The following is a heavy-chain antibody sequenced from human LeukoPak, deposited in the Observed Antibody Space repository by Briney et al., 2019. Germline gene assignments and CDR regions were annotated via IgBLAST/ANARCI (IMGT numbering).Heavy chain of an antibody. D-gene: IGHD2-2*01. CDR1: GGTFSSYD. V-gene: IGHV1-8*03. CDR3: ARFNQLSDAFDI. J-gene: IGHJ3*02. Sequence: ASVKVSCKASGGTFSSYDINWVRQATGQGLEWMGWMNPNSGNTGYAQKFQGRVTITRNTSISTAYMELSSLRSEDTAVYYCARFNQLSDAFDIWGQGIMVTVSS. CDR2: MNPNSGNT.